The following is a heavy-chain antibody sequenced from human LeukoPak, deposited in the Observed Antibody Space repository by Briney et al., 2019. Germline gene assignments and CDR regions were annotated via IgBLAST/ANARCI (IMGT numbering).Heavy chain of an antibody. V-gene: IGHV4-4*07. CDR1: GGSISSYY. CDR2: FYSSGST. J-gene: IGHJ5*02. D-gene: IGHD5-12*01. CDR3: AREAHSRLPRA. Sequence: PSETLSLTCTVSGGSISSYYWNWIRQPAGKGLEWIGRFYSSGSTNYNPSLKSRVTMSVDTSKKEFSLKLRSVTAADTAVYYCAREAHSRLPRAWGQGTLVTVSS.